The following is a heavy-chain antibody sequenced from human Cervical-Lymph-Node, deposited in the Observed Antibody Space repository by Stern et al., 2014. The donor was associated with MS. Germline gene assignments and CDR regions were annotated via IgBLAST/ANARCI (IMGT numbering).Heavy chain of an antibody. D-gene: IGHD6-6*01. V-gene: IGHV1-2*02. CDR2: INPISGVT. Sequence: QVQLVESGAEVKKPGASVKVSCKASGYTFNYYMHWVRQAPGPGPEWMGRINPISGVTDYARKFQGRVTMTRDTSISTAYMELSRLRSDDTAVYYCAKDYSTSSSNWFDPWGQGTLVTVSS. CDR1: GYTFNYY. CDR3: AKDYSTSSSNWFDP. J-gene: IGHJ5*02.